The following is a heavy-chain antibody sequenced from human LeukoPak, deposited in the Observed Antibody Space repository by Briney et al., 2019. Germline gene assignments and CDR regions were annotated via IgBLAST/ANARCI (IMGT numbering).Heavy chain of an antibody. V-gene: IGHV1-8*01. J-gene: IGHJ4*02. Sequence: DINXVXQATGQGLEWMGWMNPNSGNTGYAQKFQGRVTMTRNTSISTAYMELSSLRSEDTAVYYCARGGHGGGNDYGDFVYWGQGTLVTVSS. CDR1: D. CDR3: ARGGHGGGNDYGDFVY. CDR2: MNPNSGNT. D-gene: IGHD4-17*01.